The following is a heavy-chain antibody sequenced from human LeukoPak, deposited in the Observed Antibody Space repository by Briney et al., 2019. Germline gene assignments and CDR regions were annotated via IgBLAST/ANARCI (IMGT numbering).Heavy chain of an antibody. CDR2: ISAYNGNT. CDR3: ARVAAIIENWFDP. D-gene: IGHD6-25*01. Sequence: ASVTVSCTASGYTFTIYGISWVRQAPGQGLEWMGWISAYNGNTNYAQKLQGRVTMTTDTSTSTAYMELRSLRSDDTAVYYCARVAAIIENWFDPWGQGTLVTVSS. V-gene: IGHV1-18*01. CDR1: GYTFTIYG. J-gene: IGHJ5*02.